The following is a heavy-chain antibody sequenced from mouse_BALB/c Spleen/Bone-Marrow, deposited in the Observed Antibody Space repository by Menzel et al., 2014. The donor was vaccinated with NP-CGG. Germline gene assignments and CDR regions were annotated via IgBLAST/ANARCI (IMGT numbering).Heavy chain of an antibody. V-gene: IGHV1-63*01. Sequence: QVQLQQPGTELVRPGTSVKISCKASGYAFSNYWLGWVKQRPGHGLEWIGDIYPGSGNTYYNEKFKGKATLTADKSSSTAYMPLSGLTSEDSAVYFCTRRRGLDYWGQGTTLTVSS. CDR1: GYAFSNYW. CDR2: IYPGSGNT. CDR3: TRRRGLDY. J-gene: IGHJ2*01.